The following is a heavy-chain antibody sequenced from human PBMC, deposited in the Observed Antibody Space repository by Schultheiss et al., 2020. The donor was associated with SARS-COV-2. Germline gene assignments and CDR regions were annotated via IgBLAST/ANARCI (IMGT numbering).Heavy chain of an antibody. Sequence: SETLSLTCTVSGGSISTSAYFWGWFRQPPGKALEWIGSIFYSGSTYYNPSLKSRVTISVDTSKNQFSLKLSSVTAADTAVYYCARGGSYRVYYYYYMDVWGKGTTVTVSS. CDR2: IFYSGST. CDR1: GGSISTSAYF. V-gene: IGHV4-39*07. CDR3: ARGGSYRVYYYYYMDV. D-gene: IGHD1-26*01. J-gene: IGHJ6*03.